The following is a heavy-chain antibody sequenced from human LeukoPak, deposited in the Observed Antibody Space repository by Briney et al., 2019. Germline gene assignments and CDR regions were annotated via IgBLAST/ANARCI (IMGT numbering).Heavy chain of an antibody. Sequence: SETLSLTCTVSGGSISSYYWSWIRQPPGKGLEWIGYIYYSGSTNYNPSLKSRVTISVDTSKNQFSLKLSSVTAADTAVYYCARDQIAAAGTPGYYYYYGMDVWGQGTTVTVSS. D-gene: IGHD6-13*01. CDR3: ARDQIAAAGTPGYYYYYGMDV. CDR1: GGSISSYY. CDR2: IYYSGST. V-gene: IGHV4-59*01. J-gene: IGHJ6*02.